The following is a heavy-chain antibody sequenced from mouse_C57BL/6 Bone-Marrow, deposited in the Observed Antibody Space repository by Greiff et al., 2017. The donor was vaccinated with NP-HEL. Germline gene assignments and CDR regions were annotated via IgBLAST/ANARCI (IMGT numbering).Heavy chain of an antibody. Sequence: EVQGVESGGGLVQPGGSLKLSCAASGFTFSDYYMYWVRQTPEKRLEWVAYISNGGGSTYYPDTVKGRFTISRDNAKNTLYLQMSRLKSEDTAMYYCARSPHYYGSSYGTGYYAMDYWGQGTSVTVSS. CDR2: ISNGGGST. V-gene: IGHV5-12*01. CDR1: GFTFSDYY. CDR3: ARSPHYYGSSYGTGYYAMDY. D-gene: IGHD1-1*01. J-gene: IGHJ4*01.